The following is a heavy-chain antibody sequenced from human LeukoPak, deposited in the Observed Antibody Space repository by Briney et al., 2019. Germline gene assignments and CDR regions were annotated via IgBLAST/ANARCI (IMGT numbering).Heavy chain of an antibody. CDR1: GFTFDDYA. CDR2: ISWNRGSI. Sequence: PGRSLRLSCAASGFTFDDYAMHWVRQAPGKGLEWVSGISWNRGSIGYADSVKGRFTISRDNAKNSLYLQMNSLRAEDTALYYCAKDIGIVVVPAASRSDYYYGMDVWGQGTTVTVSS. J-gene: IGHJ6*02. V-gene: IGHV3-9*01. CDR3: AKDIGIVVVPAASRSDYYYGMDV. D-gene: IGHD2-2*01.